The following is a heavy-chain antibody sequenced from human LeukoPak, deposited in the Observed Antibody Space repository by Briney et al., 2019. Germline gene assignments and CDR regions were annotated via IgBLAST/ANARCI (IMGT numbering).Heavy chain of an antibody. CDR3: AKFIVGATVFDY. D-gene: IGHD1-26*01. Sequence: SETLFLTCTVSGGSISSSSYYWGWIRQPPGKGLEWIGSIYYSGSTYYNPSLKSRVTISVDTSKNQFSLKLSSVTAADTAVYYCAKFIVGATVFDYWGQGTLVTVSS. J-gene: IGHJ4*02. V-gene: IGHV4-39*07. CDR1: GGSISSSSYY. CDR2: IYYSGST.